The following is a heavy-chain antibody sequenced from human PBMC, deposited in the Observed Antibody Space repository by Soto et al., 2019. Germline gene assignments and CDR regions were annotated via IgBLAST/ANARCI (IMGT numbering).Heavy chain of an antibody. J-gene: IGHJ4*02. Sequence: PSETLSLTCAVSGGSISSNNWWSWVRQPPGKGLEWIGEIYHSGSTNYNPSFKSRVAISIDKSINTAYLQWSSLKASDTAIYYCVRQYMVAARNSPYYLDLWGQGTLVTVSS. CDR2: IYHSGST. CDR3: VRQYMVAARNSPYYLDL. D-gene: IGHD2-15*01. CDR1: GGSISSNNW. V-gene: IGHV4-4*02.